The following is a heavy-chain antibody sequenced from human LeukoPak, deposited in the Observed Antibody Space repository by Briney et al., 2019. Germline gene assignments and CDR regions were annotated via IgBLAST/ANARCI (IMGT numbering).Heavy chain of an antibody. D-gene: IGHD7-27*01. CDR2: IYYSGST. CDR3: AREPALLGYYFDY. CDR1: GGSISSGGYY. V-gene: IGHV4-31*03. Sequence: SDTLSLTCTVSGGSISSGGYYWSWIRQHPGKGLEWIGYIYYSGSTYYNPSLKSRVTISVDTSKNQFSLKLSSVTAADTAVYYCAREPALLGYYFDYWGQGTLVTVSS. J-gene: IGHJ4*02.